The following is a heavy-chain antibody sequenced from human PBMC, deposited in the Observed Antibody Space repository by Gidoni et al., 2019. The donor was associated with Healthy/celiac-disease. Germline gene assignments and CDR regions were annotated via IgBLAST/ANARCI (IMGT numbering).Heavy chain of an antibody. J-gene: IGHJ5*02. D-gene: IGHD3-10*01. V-gene: IGHV3-30*04. CDR3: ARGVRGVIISNWFDP. Sequence: QAQMVESGGGVVQPGRSLRLTCAASGFTFSSYAMHWVRQAPGKGLEWGAVISYDGSNKYYSDSVKGRFTISRDNSKNTLYLQMNSLRAEDTAVYYCARGVRGVIISNWFDPWGQGTLVTVSS. CDR2: ISYDGSNK. CDR1: GFTFSSYA.